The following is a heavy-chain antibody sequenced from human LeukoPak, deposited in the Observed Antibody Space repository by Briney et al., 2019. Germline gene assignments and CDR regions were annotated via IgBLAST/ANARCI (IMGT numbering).Heavy chain of an antibody. D-gene: IGHD4-17*01. CDR1: GGSISTYY. CDR3: ARSSTTVTADDHFDY. CDR2: IYHSGST. J-gene: IGHJ4*02. V-gene: IGHV4-59*01. Sequence: SETLSLTCTVSGGSISTYYWNWIRQPPGKGLEWIGYIYHSGSTNYNPSLQSRVTISVDTSKNQFSLNLNSVTAADTAMYYCARSSTTVTADDHFDYWGQGTLVTVSS.